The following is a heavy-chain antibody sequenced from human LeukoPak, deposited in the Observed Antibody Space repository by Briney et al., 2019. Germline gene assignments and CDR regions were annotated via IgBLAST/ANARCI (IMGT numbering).Heavy chain of an antibody. D-gene: IGHD6-13*01. CDR1: GYTFTSYD. J-gene: IGHJ4*02. Sequence: ASVKVSCKASGYTFTSYDINWVRQATGQGLEWMGWMNPNSGNTGYAQKFQGRVTITRNTSISTAYMELSSLRSEDTAVYYCARGNLIAAAVDFDYWGQGTLVTVSP. CDR3: ARGNLIAAAVDFDY. CDR2: MNPNSGNT. V-gene: IGHV1-8*03.